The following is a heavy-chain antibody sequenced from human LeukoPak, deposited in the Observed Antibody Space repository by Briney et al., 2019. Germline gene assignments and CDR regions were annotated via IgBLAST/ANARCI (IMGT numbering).Heavy chain of an antibody. CDR3: ARGYCSGDCFTLFDY. J-gene: IGHJ4*02. V-gene: IGHV1-2*02. CDR1: GFTFTDHY. CDR2: INGKSGAT. D-gene: IGHD2-21*02. Sequence: AAVKVSCKASGFTFTDHYLHWVRQVPGQGLEWMGWINGKSGATFYAQKFQGRVTMTRDTSISTAYTELSSLRSDDTAVYYCARGYCSGDCFTLFDYWGQGTLVTVSS.